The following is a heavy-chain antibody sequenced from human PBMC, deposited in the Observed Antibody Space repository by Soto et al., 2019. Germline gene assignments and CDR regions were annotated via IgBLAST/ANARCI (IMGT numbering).Heavy chain of an antibody. Sequence: QVQLAQSGAEVKKPGSSVKVSCKASGGTFSSYAISWVRQAPGQGLEWMGGIIPIFGTANYAQKFQGRVTITANKSTSTAYMELSSLRSEDTAVYYCARYCSGGSCQRDYYYYYGMDVWGQGTTVTVSS. V-gene: IGHV1-69*06. CDR2: IIPIFGTA. CDR3: ARYCSGGSCQRDYYYYYGMDV. D-gene: IGHD2-15*01. J-gene: IGHJ6*02. CDR1: GGTFSSYA.